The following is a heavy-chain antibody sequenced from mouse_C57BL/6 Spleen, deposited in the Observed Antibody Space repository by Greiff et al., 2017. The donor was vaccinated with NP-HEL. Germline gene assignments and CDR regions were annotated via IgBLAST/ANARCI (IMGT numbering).Heavy chain of an antibody. J-gene: IGHJ2*01. Sequence: EVNVVESGEGLVKPGGSLKLSCAASGFTFSSYAMSWVRQTPAKRLEWVAYISSGGDYIYYADTVKGRFTISRDNARNTLYLQMSSLKSEDTAMYYCTRDYFDYWGQGTTLTVSS. CDR1: GFTFSSYA. CDR2: ISSGGDYI. V-gene: IGHV5-9-1*02. CDR3: TRDYFDY.